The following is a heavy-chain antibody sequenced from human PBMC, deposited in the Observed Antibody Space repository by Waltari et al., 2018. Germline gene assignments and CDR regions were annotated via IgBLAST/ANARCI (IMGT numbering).Heavy chain of an antibody. CDR3: AGRSITIDAFDI. CDR1: GFTFSSYG. D-gene: IGHD3-10*01. V-gene: IGHV3-30*02. Sequence: QVQLVESGGGVVQPGGSLRLSCAASGFTFSSYGMHWVRQAPGKGLEWVAFIRYDGSNKYYADSVKGRFTISRDNSKNTLYLQMNSLRAEDTAVYYCAGRSITIDAFDIWGQGTMVIVSS. CDR2: IRYDGSNK. J-gene: IGHJ3*02.